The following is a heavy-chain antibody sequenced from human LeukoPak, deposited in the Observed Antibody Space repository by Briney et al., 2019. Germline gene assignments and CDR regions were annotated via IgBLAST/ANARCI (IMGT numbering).Heavy chain of an antibody. CDR3: ARCLGDSSGYYYHPLDY. CDR1: GFTFSSYW. V-gene: IGHV3-7*01. J-gene: IGHJ4*02. CDR2: IKQDGSEK. Sequence: GGSLRLSCAASGFTFSSYWMSWVRQAPGKGLEWVANIKQDGSEKYYVDSVKGRFTISRDNAKNSLYLQMNSLRAEDTAVYYCARCLGDSSGYYYHPLDYRGQGTLVTVSS. D-gene: IGHD3-22*01.